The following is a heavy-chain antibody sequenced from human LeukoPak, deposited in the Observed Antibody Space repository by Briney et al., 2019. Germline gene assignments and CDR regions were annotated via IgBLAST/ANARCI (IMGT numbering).Heavy chain of an antibody. Sequence: GGSLRLSCAASGFTFSSYSMNWVRQAPGKGLEWVSYISSSSSTIYYADSVKGRFTISRDKAKNSLYLQMNSLRAEDTAVYYCARVGRGDTYGYVDYWGQGTLVTVSS. CDR2: ISSSSSTI. J-gene: IGHJ4*02. CDR1: GFTFSSYS. D-gene: IGHD5-18*01. CDR3: ARVGRGDTYGYVDY. V-gene: IGHV3-48*01.